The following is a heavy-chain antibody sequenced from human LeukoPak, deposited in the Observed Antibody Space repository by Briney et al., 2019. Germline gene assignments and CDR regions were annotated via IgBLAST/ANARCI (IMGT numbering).Heavy chain of an antibody. V-gene: IGHV4-38-2*02. CDR3: ARDVDRFDY. CDR2: IYHSGPT. J-gene: IGHJ4*02. Sequence: SETLSLTCSVSGYSISSGQYWGWIRQPPGKGLEWIGSIYHSGPTYYNPSLKSRVTISVDTSKNHFSLTLSSVTAADTAVYYCARDVDRFDYWGQGTLVSVSS. CDR1: GYSISSGQY. D-gene: IGHD2-21*01.